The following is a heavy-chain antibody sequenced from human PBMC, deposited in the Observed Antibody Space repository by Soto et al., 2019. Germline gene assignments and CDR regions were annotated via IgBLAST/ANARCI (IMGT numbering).Heavy chain of an antibody. D-gene: IGHD6-13*01. CDR3: ARDGGLENSSSWYGGGAFDI. CDR2: ISAYNGNT. J-gene: IGHJ3*02. CDR1: GYTFTSYG. V-gene: IGHV1-18*01. Sequence: ASVKVSCKASGYTFTSYGISWVRQAPGQGLEWMGWISAYNGNTNYAQKLQGRVTMTTDTSTSTDYMELRSLRSDGTAAYYCARDGGLENSSSWYGGGAFDIWGQGTMVTVSS.